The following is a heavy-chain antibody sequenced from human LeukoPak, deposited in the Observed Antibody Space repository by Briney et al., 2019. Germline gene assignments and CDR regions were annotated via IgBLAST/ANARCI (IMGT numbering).Heavy chain of an antibody. Sequence: GGSLRLSCAASGFTFSTYAMTWVRHAPGKGLEVVSGISDSGGSTYYVDSVKGRFTISRDNSKNTLSLQMNSLRADDTAIYYCASPGYDILTPLDSWGQGPLVTVSS. J-gene: IGHJ5*01. V-gene: IGHV3-23*01. CDR1: GFTFSTYA. CDR3: ASPGYDILTPLDS. CDR2: ISDSGGST. D-gene: IGHD3-9*01.